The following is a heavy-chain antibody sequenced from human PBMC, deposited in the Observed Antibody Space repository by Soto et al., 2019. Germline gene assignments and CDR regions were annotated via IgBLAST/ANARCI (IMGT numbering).Heavy chain of an antibody. CDR1: GFTFDAYA. Sequence: EVQLVESGGGLVQPGRSLRLSCAASGFTFDAYAMHWVRQAPGKGLEWVSGISWNSGSIGYADAVKGRFTISRDNAKNSLSLQMNSLRAEDTALYYCAKDMGVFLGTPSGTYYYYGMDVWGQGTTVTVSS. D-gene: IGHD3-3*01. CDR2: ISWNSGSI. J-gene: IGHJ6*02. CDR3: AKDMGVFLGTPSGTYYYYGMDV. V-gene: IGHV3-9*01.